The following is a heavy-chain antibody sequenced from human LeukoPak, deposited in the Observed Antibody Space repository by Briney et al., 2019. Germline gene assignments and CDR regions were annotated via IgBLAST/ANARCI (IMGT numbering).Heavy chain of an antibody. CDR2: IYYSGST. CDR3: ARFEWVRSYNWFDP. Sequence: PSETLSLTCTVSGGSISSSSYYWGWIRQPPGKGLEWIGSIYYSGSTYYNPSLKSRVTISVDTSKNQFSLKLSSVTAADTAVYYCARFEWVRSYNWFDPWGQGTLVTVSS. CDR1: GGSISSSSYY. V-gene: IGHV4-39*07. J-gene: IGHJ5*02. D-gene: IGHD3-9*01.